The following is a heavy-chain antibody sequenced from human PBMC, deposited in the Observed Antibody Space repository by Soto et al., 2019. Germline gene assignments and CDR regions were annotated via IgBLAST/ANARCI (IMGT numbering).Heavy chain of an antibody. CDR1: GYSFTTYW. J-gene: IGHJ4*02. D-gene: IGHD3-22*01. V-gene: IGHV5-51*01. CDR3: ARQADHYDRNSFGY. CDR2: IDPGDADT. Sequence: PGESLKTSCKGSGYSFTTYWIGWVRRMPCKCLEWMGVIDPGDADTRFSPSFQGQVTISVDMSISTAYLQWSSLKASDTAMYYCARQADHYDRNSFGYWGQGTLVTVSS.